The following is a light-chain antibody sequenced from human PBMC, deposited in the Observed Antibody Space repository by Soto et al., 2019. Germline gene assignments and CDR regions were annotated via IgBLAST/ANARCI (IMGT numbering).Light chain of an antibody. J-gene: IGKJ1*01. CDR2: AAS. CDR1: QGISSY. V-gene: IGKV1-8*01. Sequence: AIRMTQSPSSFSASTGDRVTITCRASQGISSYLAWYQQKPGEAPRLLIYAASSLYSGVPTRFSGSGTGTEFTLTISNLQPDDSATYYCQQYKSRRTFGQGTKVDIK. CDR3: QQYKSRRT.